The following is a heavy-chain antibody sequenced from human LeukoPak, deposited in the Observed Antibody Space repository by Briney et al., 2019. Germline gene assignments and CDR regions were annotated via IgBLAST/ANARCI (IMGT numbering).Heavy chain of an antibody. J-gene: IGHJ4*02. CDR3: ARASGSSYYFDY. Sequence: ASVKVSCKASGYTFTSYDINWVRQATGQGLEWMGWMNPNSGNTGYAQKFQGRVTITRNTSISTAYMELRSLRSDDTAVYYCARASGSSYYFDYWGQGTLVTVSS. CDR1: GYTFTSYD. V-gene: IGHV1-8*03. CDR2: MNPNSGNT. D-gene: IGHD1-26*01.